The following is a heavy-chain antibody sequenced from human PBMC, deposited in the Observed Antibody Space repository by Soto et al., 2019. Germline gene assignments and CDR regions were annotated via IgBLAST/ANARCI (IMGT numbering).Heavy chain of an antibody. J-gene: IGHJ4*02. CDR2: IGASGGIT. Sequence: GSLRLSCAASGFTFSSFVMNWVRQAPGKGLEWVSTIGASGGITNYADSVKGRFTISRDNSKNTFYLQMNSLRVEDTAVYYCAKEMVTGTRPFDYWGQGTLVTVSS. CDR1: GFTFSSFV. D-gene: IGHD1-7*01. V-gene: IGHV3-23*01. CDR3: AKEMVTGTRPFDY.